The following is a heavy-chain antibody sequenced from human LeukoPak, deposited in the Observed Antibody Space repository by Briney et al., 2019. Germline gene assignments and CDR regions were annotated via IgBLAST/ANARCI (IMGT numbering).Heavy chain of an antibody. D-gene: IGHD3-22*01. Sequence: PGGSLRLSCAASGFTFSSYAMSWVRQAPGKGLEWASAISGSGGSTYYADSVKGRFTISRDNSKNTLYLQMNSLRAEDTAVYYCAKSLVGNYYDSSGYYYSLDYWGQGTLVTVSS. V-gene: IGHV3-23*01. CDR2: ISGSGGST. CDR3: AKSLVGNYYDSSGYYYSLDY. J-gene: IGHJ4*02. CDR1: GFTFSSYA.